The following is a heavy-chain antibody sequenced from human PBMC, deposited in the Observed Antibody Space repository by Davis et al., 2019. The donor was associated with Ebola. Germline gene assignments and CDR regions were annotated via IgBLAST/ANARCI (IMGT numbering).Heavy chain of an antibody. Sequence: MPSQTRSPTGALLADTVSSDSAAWNWIRQSPSRGLEWLRRTYYRYKWNSVYAVSMKGRITISPDTSKNQFSLQLSSVTPDDTAVYYCARDISNKTGYDPYPCDYWGPGTLVTVSS. CDR1: ADTVSSDSAA. V-gene: IGHV6-1*01. J-gene: IGHJ4*02. CDR3: ARDISNKTGYDPYPCDY. D-gene: IGHD5-12*01. CDR2: TYYRYKWNS.